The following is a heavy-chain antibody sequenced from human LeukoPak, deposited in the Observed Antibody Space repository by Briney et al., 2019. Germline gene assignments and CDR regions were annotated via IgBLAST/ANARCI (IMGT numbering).Heavy chain of an antibody. CDR2: ISYDGSNK. V-gene: IGHV3-30*18. CDR1: GFTFSSYG. CDR3: AKAQYYYGSGTPYYYYYYMDV. D-gene: IGHD3-10*01. Sequence: GGSLRLSCAASGFTFSSYGMHWVRQAPGKGLEWVAVISYDGSNKYYADSVKGRFTISRDNSKNTLYLQMNSLRAEDTAVYYCAKAQYYYGSGTPYYYYYYMDVWGKGTTVTVSS. J-gene: IGHJ6*03.